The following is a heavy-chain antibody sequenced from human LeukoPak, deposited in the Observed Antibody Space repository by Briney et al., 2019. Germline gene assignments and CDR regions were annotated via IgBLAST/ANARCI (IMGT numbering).Heavy chain of an antibody. V-gene: IGHV3-73*01. D-gene: IGHD3-10*01. CDR3: TSPSGRGVQNWFDP. CDR2: IKSKANSYAT. Sequence: GGSLRLSCAASGFTFSGSAMHWVRQASGKGLEWVGRIKSKANSYATAYAASVKGRFTISRDDSKNTAYLQMNSLKTEDTAVYYCTSPSGRGVQNWFDPWGQGTLVTVSS. CDR1: GFTFSGSA. J-gene: IGHJ5*02.